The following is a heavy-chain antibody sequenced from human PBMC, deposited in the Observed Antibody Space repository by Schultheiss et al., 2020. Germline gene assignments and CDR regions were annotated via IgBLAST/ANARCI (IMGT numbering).Heavy chain of an antibody. V-gene: IGHV3-33*03. Sequence: GGSLRLSCAASGFTFSTYGMHWVRQAPGKGLEWVAVIWYDGSNKYYVDSVKGRFTISRDNAKNSLYLQMNSLRAEDTAVYYCATHSRGYYFDYWGQGTLVTVSS. CDR1: GFTFSTYG. CDR3: ATHSRGYYFDY. CDR2: IWYDGSNK. J-gene: IGHJ4*02.